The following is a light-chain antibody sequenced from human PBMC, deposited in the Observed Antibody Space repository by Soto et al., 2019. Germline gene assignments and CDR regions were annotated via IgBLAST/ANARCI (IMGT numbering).Light chain of an antibody. CDR3: QESYSNSMYT. J-gene: IGKJ2*01. CDR2: AAS. V-gene: IGKV1-39*01. Sequence: DIQMTQSPSSLSASVGDRVTITCRASQTITNSLSWYQQKPGKAPKLLIYAASSLQSGVPSRFSGSGSGTDFTLTISSLQPEDFATYYCQESYSNSMYTFGQGTKLEIK. CDR1: QTITNS.